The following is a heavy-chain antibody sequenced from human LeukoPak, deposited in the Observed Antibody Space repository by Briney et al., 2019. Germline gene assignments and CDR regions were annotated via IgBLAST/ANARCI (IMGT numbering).Heavy chain of an antibody. CDR1: GFTFSSYS. D-gene: IGHD1-26*01. Sequence: GGSLRLSCAASGFTFSSYSMSWVRQASGKGLEWVSCISTTSSYIFYADSVRGRFTISRDNAKNSLYLQMDSLRAEDTAVYYCARGGIITSYAFEIWGQGTMVTVSS. J-gene: IGHJ3*02. V-gene: IGHV3-21*01. CDR2: ISTTSSYI. CDR3: ARGGIITSYAFEI.